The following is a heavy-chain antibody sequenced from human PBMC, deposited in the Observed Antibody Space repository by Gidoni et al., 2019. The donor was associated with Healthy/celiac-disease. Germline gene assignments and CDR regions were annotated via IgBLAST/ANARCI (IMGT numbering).Heavy chain of an antibody. J-gene: IGHJ4*02. CDR3: ARHPAHYYDSSGSFDY. Sequence: EVQLVQSGAEVKKPGESLKISCKGSGYSFTSYWIGWVRQMPGKGLEWMGIIYPGDSDTRYSPSFQGQVTISADKSISTAYLQWSSLKASDTAMYYCARHPAHYYDSSGSFDYWGQGTLVTVSS. CDR1: GYSFTSYW. D-gene: IGHD3-22*01. V-gene: IGHV5-51*01. CDR2: IYPGDSDT.